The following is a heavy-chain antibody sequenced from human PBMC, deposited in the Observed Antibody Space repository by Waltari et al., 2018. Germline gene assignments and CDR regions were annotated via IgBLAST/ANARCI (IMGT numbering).Heavy chain of an antibody. Sequence: QVQLVQSGAEVKKPGSSVKVSCKASGGTFSSYAISWVRPAPGQGLEWMGGIIPIFGTANYAQKFQGRVTITADKSTSTAYMELSSLRSEDTAVYYCATPGSYYYDSSGYHPGPFDYWGQGTLVTVSS. D-gene: IGHD3-22*01. CDR2: IIPIFGTA. J-gene: IGHJ4*02. V-gene: IGHV1-69*14. CDR3: ATPGSYYYDSSGYHPGPFDY. CDR1: GGTFSSYA.